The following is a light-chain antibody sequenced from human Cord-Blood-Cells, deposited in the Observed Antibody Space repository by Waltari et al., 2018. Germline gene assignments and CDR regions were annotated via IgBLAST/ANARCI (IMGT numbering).Light chain of an antibody. V-gene: IGKV4-1*01. J-gene: IGKJ2*01. CDR3: QQYYSTPYT. CDR2: WAS. Sequence: DIVMTQSRAPLAVSRGEGATINRKSSQSVLYSSNNKNYLAWYQQKPGQPPKLLIYWASTRESGVPDRFSGSGSGTDFTLTISSLQAEDVAVYYCQQYYSTPYTFGQGTKLEIK. CDR1: QSVLYSSNNKNY.